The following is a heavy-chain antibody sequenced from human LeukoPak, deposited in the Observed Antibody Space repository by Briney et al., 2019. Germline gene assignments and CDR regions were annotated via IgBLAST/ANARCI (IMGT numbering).Heavy chain of an antibody. V-gene: IGHV3-74*01. CDR2: IYTDGTST. J-gene: IGHJ6*02. Sequence: GGSLRLSCVTSGFTFSRYWMHWVRHAPGKGLVWVSCIYTDGTSTSYADSVKGRFTISRDNAKNTLYLQMNSLRAEDTAVYYCSRDYYYGMDVWGQGTTVTVSS. CDR1: GFTFSRYW. CDR3: SRDYYYGMDV.